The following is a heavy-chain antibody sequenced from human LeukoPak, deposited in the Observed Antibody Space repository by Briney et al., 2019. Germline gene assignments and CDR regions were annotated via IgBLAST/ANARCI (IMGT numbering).Heavy chain of an antibody. CDR3: AEAAPGLGATYFDY. D-gene: IGHD1-26*01. Sequence: GGSLRLSCAASGFTFSNNAMHWVRQAPGKGLEWVAFIREDESNEYYADSVKGRFTISRDISKNTLYLQMNSLRPEDTAVYYCAEAAPGLGATYFDYWGQGALVTVSS. CDR1: GFTFSNNA. CDR2: IREDESNE. V-gene: IGHV3-30*02. J-gene: IGHJ4*02.